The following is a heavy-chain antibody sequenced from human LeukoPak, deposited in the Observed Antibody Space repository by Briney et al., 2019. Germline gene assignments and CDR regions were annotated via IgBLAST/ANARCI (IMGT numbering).Heavy chain of an antibody. Sequence: GRSLRLSCAASGFTFSRYGMHWVRQAPGKGLEWVAVIWYDGSNKYYADSVKGRFTISRDNSKNTLYLQMNSLRAEDTAVYYCASRIVVVITTGYAFDIWGQGTMVTVSS. V-gene: IGHV3-33*01. CDR1: GFTFSRYG. CDR2: IWYDGSNK. D-gene: IGHD3-22*01. CDR3: ASRIVVVITTGYAFDI. J-gene: IGHJ3*02.